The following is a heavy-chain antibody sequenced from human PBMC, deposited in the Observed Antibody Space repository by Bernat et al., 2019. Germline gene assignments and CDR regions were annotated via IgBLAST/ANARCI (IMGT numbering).Heavy chain of an antibody. CDR1: GFTVSSNY. D-gene: IGHD3-3*01. V-gene: IGHV3-66*01. CDR2: IYSGGST. Sequence: EVQLVESGGGLVQPGGSLRLSCAASGFTVSSNYMSWVRQAPGKGLEWVSVIYSGGSTYYADSVKGRFTISRDSSKNTLSLQMNSLRAEDTAVYYCAKNYDFWSGYHINAFDIWGQGTMVTVSS. J-gene: IGHJ3*02. CDR3: AKNYDFWSGYHINAFDI.